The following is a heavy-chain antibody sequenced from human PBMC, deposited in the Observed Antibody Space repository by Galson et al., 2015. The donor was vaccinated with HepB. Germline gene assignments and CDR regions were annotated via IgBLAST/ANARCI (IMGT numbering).Heavy chain of an antibody. CDR1: GFAFTSFG. D-gene: IGHD1-1*01. CDR2: ISYDESNK. J-gene: IGHJ4*02. V-gene: IGHV3-30*03. CDR3: ARGSRELDY. Sequence: SLRLSCAASGFAFTSFGLHWVRQAPGKGLEWVALISYDESNKYYADSVKGRFTISRDSSKNTLYLQMNSLTTEDTAIYYCARGSRELDYWGQGTLVTVSS.